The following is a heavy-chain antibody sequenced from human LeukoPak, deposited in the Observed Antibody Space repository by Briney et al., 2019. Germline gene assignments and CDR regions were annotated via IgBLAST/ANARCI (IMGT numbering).Heavy chain of an antibody. Sequence: SETLSLTCTVSGGSISSYYWSWIRQPPGKGLEWIAYIYYSGSTNYNPSLKSRVTISVDTSKNQFSLKLTSVTAADTAVYYCARTISGAWFDPWGQGTLVTVSS. CDR3: ARTISGAWFDP. CDR2: IYYSGST. D-gene: IGHD3-10*01. V-gene: IGHV4-59*01. CDR1: GGSISSYY. J-gene: IGHJ5*02.